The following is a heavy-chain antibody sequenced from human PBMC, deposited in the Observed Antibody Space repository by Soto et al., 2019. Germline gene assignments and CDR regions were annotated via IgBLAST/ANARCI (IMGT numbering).Heavy chain of an antibody. CDR3: ARGTTMVRAIDY. CDR2: INHVGIT. J-gene: IGHJ4*02. CDR1: GGSFRGFY. Sequence: ETLSLTCAVSGGSFRGFYWTWIRQSPGKGLEWLGDINHVGITNYNPSLKSRVSIPVDTSKSQFSLKLSSVTASDTAVYYCARGTTMVRAIDYWGQGTLVTVSS. V-gene: IGHV4-34*01. D-gene: IGHD3-10*01.